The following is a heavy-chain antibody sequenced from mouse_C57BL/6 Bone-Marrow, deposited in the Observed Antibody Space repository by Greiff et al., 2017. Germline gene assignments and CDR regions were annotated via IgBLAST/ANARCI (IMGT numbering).Heavy chain of an antibody. CDR3: ARRSGFDYYGSNAMDY. CDR1: GFSLSTSGMG. D-gene: IGHD1-1*01. J-gene: IGHJ4*01. CDR2: IYWDDDK. V-gene: IGHV8-12*01. Sequence: QVTLKECGPGILQSSQTLSLTCSFSGFSLSTSGMGVSWIRQPSGKGLEWLAHIYWDDDKRYNPSLKSRLTISKDTSRNQVFLKITSVDTADTATYYCARRSGFDYYGSNAMDYWGQGTSVTVSS.